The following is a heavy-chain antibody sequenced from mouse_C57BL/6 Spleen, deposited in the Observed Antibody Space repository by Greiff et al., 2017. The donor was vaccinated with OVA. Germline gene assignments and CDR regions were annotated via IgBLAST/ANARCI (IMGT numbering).Heavy chain of an antibody. V-gene: IGHV1-78*01. CDR1: GYTFTDHT. CDR2: IYPRDGST. Sequence: VQLQQSDAELVKPGASVKISCKVSGYTFTDHTIHWMKQRPEQGLEWIGYIYPRDGSTKYNEKFKGKATLTADKYSSTAYMQLNSLTSEDSAVYFCARERIYYDYDEGAMDYWGQGTSVTVSS. CDR3: ARERIYYDYDEGAMDY. J-gene: IGHJ4*01. D-gene: IGHD2-4*01.